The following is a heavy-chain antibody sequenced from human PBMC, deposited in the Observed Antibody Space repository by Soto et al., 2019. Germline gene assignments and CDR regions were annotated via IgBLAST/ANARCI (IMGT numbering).Heavy chain of an antibody. D-gene: IGHD3-3*01. Sequence: EVQLLESGGGLVQPGGSLRLSCAATGFTFSSYAMSWVRQAPGKGLEWVSAISGSGGSTYYADSVKGRFTISRDNSKNTLYLQMNSLRAEDTAVYYCAKGSYDFWSGYYTPVAFDYWGQGTLVTVSS. CDR1: GFTFSSYA. CDR2: ISGSGGST. V-gene: IGHV3-23*01. CDR3: AKGSYDFWSGYYTPVAFDY. J-gene: IGHJ4*02.